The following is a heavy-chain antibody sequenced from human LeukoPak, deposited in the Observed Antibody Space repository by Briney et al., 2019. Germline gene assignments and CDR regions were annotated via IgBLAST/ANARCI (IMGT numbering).Heavy chain of an antibody. V-gene: IGHV1-2*06. CDR3: ARMATLLSYYYGMDV. J-gene: IGHJ6*02. CDR2: INPNSGGT. CDR1: GYTFTSYY. D-gene: IGHD2-15*01. Sequence: GASVKVSCKASGYTFTSYYMHWVRQAPGQGLEWMGRINPNSGGTNYAQKFQGRVTMTRDTSISTAYMELSRLRSDDTAVYYCARMATLLSYYYGMDVWGQGTTVTVSS.